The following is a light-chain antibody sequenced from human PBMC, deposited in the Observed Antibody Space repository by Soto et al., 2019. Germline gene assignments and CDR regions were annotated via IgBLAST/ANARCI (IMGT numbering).Light chain of an antibody. Sequence: EIVLAQSPGTLSLSPGERATLSCRASQSVGSTYLAWYQKKPGQAPRLLIYVASSRATGVPDRFSGSGSGTDFTLTITRLEPEDFAVYYCQHYGRSTNTFRQGTKVDIK. CDR2: VAS. V-gene: IGKV3-20*01. CDR1: QSVGSTY. J-gene: IGKJ2*01. CDR3: QHYGRSTNT.